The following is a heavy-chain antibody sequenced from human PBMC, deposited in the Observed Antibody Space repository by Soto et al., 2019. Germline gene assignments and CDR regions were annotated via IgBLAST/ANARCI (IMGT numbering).Heavy chain of an antibody. D-gene: IGHD5-18*01. CDR3: ARVKKLWGHFDY. CDR1: GFTVSSNY. CDR2: IYSGGST. J-gene: IGHJ4*02. Sequence: GSLRLSGAASGFTVSSNYMSWVRQAPGKGLEWVSVIYSGGSTYYADSVKGRFTISRDNSKNTLYLQMNSLRSEDTAVYYCARVKKLWGHFDYWGQGTLVTVSS. V-gene: IGHV3-66*01.